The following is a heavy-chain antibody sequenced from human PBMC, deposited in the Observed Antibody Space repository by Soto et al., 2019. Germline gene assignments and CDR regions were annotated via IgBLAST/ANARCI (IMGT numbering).Heavy chain of an antibody. V-gene: IGHV3-72*01. CDR3: ARSFWIFGVVKDFDY. D-gene: IGHD3-3*01. Sequence: EVQLVESGGGLVQPGGSLRLSCAASRFTFSDHYMDWVRQAPGKGLEWVGRTRNKANSYTTEYAASVKGRFTISRDDSKNSLYLQMNSLKTEDTAVYYCARSFWIFGVVKDFDYWGQGTLVTVSS. CDR1: RFTFSDHY. CDR2: TRNKANSYTT. J-gene: IGHJ4*02.